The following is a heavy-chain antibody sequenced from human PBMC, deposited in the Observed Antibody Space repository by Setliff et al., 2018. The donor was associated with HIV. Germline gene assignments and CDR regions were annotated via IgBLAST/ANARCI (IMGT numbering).Heavy chain of an antibody. J-gene: IGHJ4*02. CDR1: GFTISSYW. D-gene: IGHD2-2*02. CDR2: IKQDGSEK. CDR3: TKGHYTTLG. Sequence: GSLRLSCAASGFTISSYWMNWVRQAPGKGLEWVANIKQDGSEKYYVDSVKGRFTISKDNARNSLYLQMDSLRVEDTAVYYCTKGHYTTLGWGQGTLVTVSS. V-gene: IGHV3-7*01.